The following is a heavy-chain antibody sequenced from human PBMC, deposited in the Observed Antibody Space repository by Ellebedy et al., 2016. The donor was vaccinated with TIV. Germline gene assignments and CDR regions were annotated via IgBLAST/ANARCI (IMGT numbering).Heavy chain of an antibody. J-gene: IGHJ4*02. V-gene: IGHV3-23*01. D-gene: IGHD1-26*01. Sequence: PGGSLRLSCAASGFTFSSYVMSWVRQAPGTGLEWVSGISGSGGSTYHADSVKGRFTISRDNSKNTLYLQMKSLRAEDTAIYYCAKGWSGSFYSWDYWGQGTLVTVSS. CDR2: ISGSGGST. CDR3: AKGWSGSFYSWDY. CDR1: GFTFSSYV.